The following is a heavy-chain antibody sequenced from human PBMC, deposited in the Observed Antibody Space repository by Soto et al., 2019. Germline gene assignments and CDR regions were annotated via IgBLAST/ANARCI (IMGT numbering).Heavy chain of an antibody. V-gene: IGHV4-59*01. D-gene: IGHD3-10*01. J-gene: IGHJ5*02. CDR2: IYYSGFT. CDR3: ARVEEGFDYNGYVTSNWFDP. Sequence: PSETLSLTCTVSSGSISSDYWSWIRQPPGKGLEWIGFIYYSGFTNYNPSLKSRVTISVDPSKNQFSLRLSSVTAADTAVYYCARVEEGFDYNGYVTSNWFDPWGPGTLVTVSS. CDR1: SGSISSDY.